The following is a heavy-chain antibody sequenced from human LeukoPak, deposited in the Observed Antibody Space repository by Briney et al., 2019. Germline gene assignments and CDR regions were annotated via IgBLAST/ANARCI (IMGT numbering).Heavy chain of an antibody. CDR2: ISAYNGNT. CDR1: GYTFTSYG. V-gene: IGHV1-18*01. J-gene: IGHJ4*02. CDR3: ARVVTGYCSGGSCYTYYFDY. D-gene: IGHD2-15*01. Sequence: GASVKVSCKASGYTFTSYGISWVRQAPGQGLEWMGWISAYNGNTNYAQKLQGGVTMTTDTSTSTAYMELRSLRSDDTAVYYCARVVTGYCSGGSCYTYYFDYWGQGTLVTVSS.